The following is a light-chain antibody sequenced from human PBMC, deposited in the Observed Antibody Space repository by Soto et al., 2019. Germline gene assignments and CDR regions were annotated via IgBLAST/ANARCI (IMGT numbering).Light chain of an antibody. CDR3: QQASSFPLT. V-gene: IGKV1-12*01. Sequence: IQLTQSPSSVSACVGDRVTITCRASQGISSWLAWFQQQPGKAPKLLIYKASNLQSGVPSRFSGSGSGTDFTLTISSLQPEDFGTYYCQQASSFPLTFGGGTKVDIK. J-gene: IGKJ4*01. CDR2: KAS. CDR1: QGISSW.